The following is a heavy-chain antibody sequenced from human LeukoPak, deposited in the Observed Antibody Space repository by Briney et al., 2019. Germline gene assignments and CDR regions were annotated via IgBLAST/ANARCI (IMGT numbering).Heavy chain of an antibody. CDR2: IKSDGSTT. Sequence: GGSLRLSCAASGFTFSNYWMHWVRHAPGRGLVWVSRIKSDGSTTNYADSVKGRFTISRDKAKNTLYLQMNSLRVEDMAVYYCARENYDYGGDSFAFDIWGRGTVVTVPS. V-gene: IGHV3-74*01. J-gene: IGHJ3*02. CDR1: GFTFSNYW. CDR3: ARENYDYGGDSFAFDI. D-gene: IGHD4-23*01.